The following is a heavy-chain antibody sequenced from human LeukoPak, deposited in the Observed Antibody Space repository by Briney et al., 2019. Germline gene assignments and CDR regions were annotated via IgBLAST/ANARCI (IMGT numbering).Heavy chain of an antibody. CDR1: GFTFSIYS. CDR3: ARDLRNWDGGAYFDY. V-gene: IGHV3-21*01. Sequence: PGGSLRLSCAASGFTFSIYSMNWVRQAPGKGLEWVSSISSSSSYIYYTDSVKGRFTISRDNAKNSLSLQMNSLRAEDTAVCYCARDLRNWDGGAYFDYWGQGTLVTVSS. D-gene: IGHD1-1*01. CDR2: ISSSSSYI. J-gene: IGHJ4*02.